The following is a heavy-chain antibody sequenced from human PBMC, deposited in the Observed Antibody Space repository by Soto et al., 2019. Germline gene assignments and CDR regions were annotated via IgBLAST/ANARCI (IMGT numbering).Heavy chain of an antibody. CDR1: GYTFTSYG. Sequence: ASVQVSCKASGYTFTSYGISWVRQAPGQGLEWMGWISAYNGNTNYAQKLQGRVTMTTDTSTSTAYMELRSLRSDDTAVYYCARDGTYYDFWSGYYTGGYYYGMDVWGQGTTVTVSS. CDR3: ARDGTYYDFWSGYYTGGYYYGMDV. CDR2: ISAYNGNT. J-gene: IGHJ6*02. V-gene: IGHV1-18*04. D-gene: IGHD3-3*01.